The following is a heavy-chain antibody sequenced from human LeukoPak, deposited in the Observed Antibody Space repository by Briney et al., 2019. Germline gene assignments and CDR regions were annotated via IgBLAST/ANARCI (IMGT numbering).Heavy chain of an antibody. D-gene: IGHD4-23*01. CDR3: ARTEGTVAYDS. CDR1: GFTFSNYW. CDR2: INSDGSSI. J-gene: IGHJ5*01. V-gene: IGHV3-74*01. Sequence: PGGSLRLSCAASGFTFSNYWMHWVRQAPGKGLVWVSRINSDGSSITYADSVKGRFTISRDNAKNTLYLQVNSLRAEDTAVYYSARTEGTVAYDSWGQGTLVTVSS.